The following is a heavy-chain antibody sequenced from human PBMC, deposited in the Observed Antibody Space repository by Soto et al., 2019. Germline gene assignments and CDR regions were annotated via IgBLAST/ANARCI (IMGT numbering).Heavy chain of an antibody. CDR2: ISSSGTYI. J-gene: IGHJ4*01. CDR3: ARDITYSSGWYYFDY. CDR1: GFTFRSYA. V-gene: IGHV3-21*06. D-gene: IGHD6-19*01. Sequence: GGSLRLSCAASGFTFRSYAMNWVRQAPGKVLEWVSSISSSGTYIYDADSVKGRFTISRDNAMNLLYLQMDSLRVEDTAVYYCARDITYSSGWYYFDYWGQGTLVTVSS.